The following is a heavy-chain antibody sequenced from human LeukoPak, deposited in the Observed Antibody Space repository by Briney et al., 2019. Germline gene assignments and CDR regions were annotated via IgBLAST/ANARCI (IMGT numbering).Heavy chain of an antibody. CDR2: MNPNSGNT. V-gene: IGHV1-8*01. J-gene: IGHJ6*02. D-gene: IGHD3-22*01. CDR1: GYTFTSYG. Sequence: ASVKVSCKASGYTFTSYGINWVRQATGQGLEWMGWMNPNSGNTGYAQKFQGRVTMTRNTSISTAYMELSSLRSEDTAVYYCARGGSGRHYDSSGYFGGYYYYGMDVWGQGTTVTVSS. CDR3: ARGGSGRHYDSSGYFGGYYYYGMDV.